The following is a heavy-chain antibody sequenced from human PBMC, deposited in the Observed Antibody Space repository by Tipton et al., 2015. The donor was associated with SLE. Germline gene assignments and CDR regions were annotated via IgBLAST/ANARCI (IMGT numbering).Heavy chain of an antibody. Sequence: TLSLTCTVSGYSISSGYYWGWIRQPPGKGLEWIGSIYHSGSTYYNPSLKSRVTISVDTSKNQFSLKLSSMTAADTAVYYCARGVPLTHDAFDIWGQGTMVTVSS. CDR1: GYSISSGYY. CDR2: IYHSGST. J-gene: IGHJ3*02. V-gene: IGHV4-38-2*02. CDR3: ARGVPLTHDAFDI.